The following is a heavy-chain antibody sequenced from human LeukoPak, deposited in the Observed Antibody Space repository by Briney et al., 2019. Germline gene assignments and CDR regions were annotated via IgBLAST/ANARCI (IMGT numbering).Heavy chain of an antibody. CDR1: GFTFSSYA. J-gene: IGHJ4*02. CDR2: ISSNGGSA. CDR3: VKDVEPAAATSTYYFDY. D-gene: IGHD2-2*01. V-gene: IGHV3-64D*09. Sequence: GGSLRLSCSASGFTFSSYAMHWVRQAPGKGLEYVSAISSNGGSAYYADSVKGRFTISRDNSKNTLCLQMSSLRAEDTAVYYCVKDVEPAAATSTYYFDYWGQGTLVTVSS.